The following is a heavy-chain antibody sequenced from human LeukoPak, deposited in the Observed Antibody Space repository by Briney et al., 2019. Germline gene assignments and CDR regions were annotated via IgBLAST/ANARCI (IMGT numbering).Heavy chain of an antibody. Sequence: SETLSLTCTVSGGSVTADNYFWSWTRQPPGEGLEWIGYIYYTAGSYYNPSLKSRVTMSIDASTNQFSLKLNSVTAADTAVYHCGRGLRYSESYVVEYWGLGTLVTVSS. D-gene: IGHD1-26*01. CDR1: GGSVTADNYF. CDR3: GRGLRYSESYVVEY. V-gene: IGHV4-30-4*08. J-gene: IGHJ4*02. CDR2: IYYTAGS.